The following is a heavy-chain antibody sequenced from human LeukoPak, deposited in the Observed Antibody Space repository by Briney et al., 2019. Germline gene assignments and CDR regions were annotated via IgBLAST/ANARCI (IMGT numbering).Heavy chain of an antibody. CDR2: ISHIGST. CDR1: GGSMISHY. CDR3: AGDQLALNAFNL. Sequence: SETLSLTCTVSGGSMISHYWSWIRQPPGKGLEWLGYISHIGSTNYSPSLKSRVTTSVDTSKNQFSLRLSSVTAADTAVYFCAGDQLALNAFNLWGQGTMVSVSS. D-gene: IGHD1-1*01. J-gene: IGHJ3*01. V-gene: IGHV4-59*11.